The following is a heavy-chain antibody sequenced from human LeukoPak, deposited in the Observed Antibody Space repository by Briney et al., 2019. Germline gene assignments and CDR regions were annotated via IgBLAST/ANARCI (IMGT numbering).Heavy chain of an antibody. V-gene: IGHV3-7*01. Sequence: GGSLRLSCAASGFTFSSYNMNWVRQAPGKGLEWVANIKQDGSEKYYVDSVKGRFTISRDNAKNSLYLQMNSLRAEDTAVYYCAAHCSSTSCYRWAPRSRGGYHEYFQHWGQGTLVTVSS. CDR2: IKQDGSEK. CDR1: GFTFSSYN. J-gene: IGHJ1*01. CDR3: AAHCSSTSCYRWAPRSRGGYHEYFQH. D-gene: IGHD2-2*01.